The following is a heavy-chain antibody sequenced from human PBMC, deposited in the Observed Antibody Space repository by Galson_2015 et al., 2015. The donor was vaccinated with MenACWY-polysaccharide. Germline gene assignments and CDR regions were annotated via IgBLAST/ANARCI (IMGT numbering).Heavy chain of an antibody. CDR1: GFTFGDYA. CDR2: IRSKAYGGTT. D-gene: IGHD1-14*01. V-gene: IGHV3-49*04. Sequence: SLRLSCAASGFTFGDYAMNWVRQAPGKGLEWVGFIRSKAYGGTTEYAASVKGRVTISRDDSKSLAYLQMNSLKTEDTAVYYCTTDSYGRGNHFHYWGQGTLVTVSS. J-gene: IGHJ4*02. CDR3: TTDSYGRGNHFHY.